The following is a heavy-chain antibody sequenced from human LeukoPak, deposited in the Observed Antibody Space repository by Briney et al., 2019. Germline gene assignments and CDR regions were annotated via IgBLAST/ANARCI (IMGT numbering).Heavy chain of an antibody. CDR3: ARDISGYYYFDY. CDR1: GLTFSNYG. J-gene: IGHJ4*02. V-gene: IGHV3-33*01. CDR2: IWYDGSNK. Sequence: GRSLRLSCAASGLTFSNYGMHWVRQAPGKGLEWVAVIWYDGSNKYYADSVKGRFIISRDNSKNTLYLQMNSLRAEDTAVYYCARDISGYYYFDYWGQGTLVTVSS. D-gene: IGHD3-22*01.